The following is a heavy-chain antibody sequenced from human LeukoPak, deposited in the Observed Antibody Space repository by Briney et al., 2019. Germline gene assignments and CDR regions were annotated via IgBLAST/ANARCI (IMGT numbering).Heavy chain of an antibody. CDR2: ISWDGNTT. J-gene: IGHJ4*02. CDR1: GFTFDNYA. V-gene: IGHV3-43*01. Sequence: GGSLRLSCAASGFTFDNYAMHWVRRAPGKGLERVSLISWDGNTTYYADSVKGRFILSRDNSRNSLYLQINNLRTEDTALYSCTKGTGRGSWTFDYWGRGTLVTVSS. D-gene: IGHD2-15*01. CDR3: TKGTGRGSWTFDY.